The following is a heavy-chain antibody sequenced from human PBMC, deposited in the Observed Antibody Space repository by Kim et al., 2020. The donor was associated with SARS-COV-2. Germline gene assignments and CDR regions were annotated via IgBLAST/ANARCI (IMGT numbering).Heavy chain of an antibody. J-gene: IGHJ4*02. CDR2: ISSSSSTI. D-gene: IGHD6-6*01. V-gene: IGHV3-48*02. CDR1: GFTFSSYS. CDR3: ASGRGGSSWNFDS. Sequence: GGSLRLSCAASGFTFSSYSMNWVRQAPGKGLEWVSYISSSSSTIYYADSVKGRFTISRDDAKNSLYLQMNSLRDEDTAVYYCASGRGGSSWNFDSWGQGTLVTVSS.